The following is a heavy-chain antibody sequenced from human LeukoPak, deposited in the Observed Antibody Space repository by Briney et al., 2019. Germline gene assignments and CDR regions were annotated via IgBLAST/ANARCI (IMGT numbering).Heavy chain of an antibody. J-gene: IGHJ4*02. V-gene: IGHV2-70*11. Sequence: SGPTLVNPPQTLTLTCTFSGFSLSTSGMCVSWIRQPPGKALEWLARIDWDDDKYYSTSLKTRLTISKDTSKNQVVLTMTNIDPVDTATYYCARIPAYYYDSSGNDYWGQGTLVTVSS. CDR2: IDWDDDK. CDR3: ARIPAYYYDSSGNDY. CDR1: GFSLSTSGMC. D-gene: IGHD3-22*01.